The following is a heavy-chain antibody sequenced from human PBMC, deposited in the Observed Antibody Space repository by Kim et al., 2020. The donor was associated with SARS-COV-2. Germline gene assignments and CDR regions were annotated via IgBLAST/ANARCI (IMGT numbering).Heavy chain of an antibody. Sequence: GGSLRLSCAASGFTFSSYAMHWVRQAPGKGLEWVAVISYDGSNKYYADSVKGRFTISRDNSKNTLYLQMNSLRAEDTAVYYCARTKNYGDLEGFPEDEY. V-gene: IGHV3-30*04. CDR3: ARTKNYGDLEGFPEDEY. D-gene: IGHD4-17*01. J-gene: IGHJ1*01. CDR2: ISYDGSNK. CDR1: GFTFSSYA.